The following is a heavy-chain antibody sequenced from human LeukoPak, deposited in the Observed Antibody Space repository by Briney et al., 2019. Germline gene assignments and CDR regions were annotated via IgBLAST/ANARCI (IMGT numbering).Heavy chain of an antibody. Sequence: ASVKVSCKASGYTFTSYYMHWVRQAPGQGLEWMGIINPSGGSTSYAQKFQGRVTMTRDMSTSTVYMELSSLRSEDAAVYYCAKAPVTTCRGAYCYPFDYWGQGTLVTVSS. CDR2: INPSGGST. CDR1: GYTFTSYY. CDR3: AKAPVTTCRGAYCYPFDY. D-gene: IGHD2-21*01. V-gene: IGHV1-46*01. J-gene: IGHJ4*02.